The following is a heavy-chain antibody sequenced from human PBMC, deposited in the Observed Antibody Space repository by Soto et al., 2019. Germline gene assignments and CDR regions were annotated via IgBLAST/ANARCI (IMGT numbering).Heavy chain of an antibody. Sequence: EASVKVACNASGSAFTSYYMHWVRQAPGQGLEWMGIINPSGGSTSYAQKFQGRVTMTRDSSTSTVYMELSSLRSEDTAVYYCAREAGYCISTSCYVLDNSFDPWGQGTLVTVSS. CDR1: GSAFTSYY. CDR3: AREAGYCISTSCYVLDNSFDP. V-gene: IGHV1-46*01. J-gene: IGHJ5*02. CDR2: INPSGGST. D-gene: IGHD2-2*01.